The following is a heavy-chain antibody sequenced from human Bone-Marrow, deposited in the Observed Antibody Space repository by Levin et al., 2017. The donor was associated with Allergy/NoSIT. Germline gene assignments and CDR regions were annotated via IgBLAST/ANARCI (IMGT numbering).Heavy chain of an antibody. V-gene: IGHV3-49*03. D-gene: IGHD2-15*01. Sequence: GESLKISCTASGFTFGDYAMSWFRQAPGKGLECVGFIRSKAYGGTTEYAASVKGRFTISRDDSKSIAYLQMNSLKTEDTAVYYCTRSGNVVVVAATLYLPDYWGQGTLVTVSS. CDR2: IRSKAYGGTT. CDR3: TRSGNVVVVAATLYLPDY. J-gene: IGHJ4*02. CDR1: GFTFGDYA.